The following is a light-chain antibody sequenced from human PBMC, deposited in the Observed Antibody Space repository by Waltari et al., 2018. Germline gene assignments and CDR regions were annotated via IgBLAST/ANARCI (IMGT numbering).Light chain of an antibody. J-gene: IGLJ2*01. Sequence: QSVLTQPPSVSGAPGQRVTISCTGSSSSIGAGYDVHWYQHLPGTAPKLLIYGDCNRPQGVPDRFAGSKSGTSASLAITGLQAEDEADYYCQSYDSSLSAYVVFGGGTKLTVL. CDR3: QSYDSSLSAYVV. CDR2: GDC. V-gene: IGLV1-40*01. CDR1: SSSIGAGYD.